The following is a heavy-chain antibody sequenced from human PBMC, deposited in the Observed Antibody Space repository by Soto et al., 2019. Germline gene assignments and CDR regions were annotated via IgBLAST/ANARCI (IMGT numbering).Heavy chain of an antibody. CDR3: CGGQYFGDY. CDR1: GFTFNNYG. V-gene: IGHV3-30*03. D-gene: IGHD3-22*01. CDR2: ISYDGSNK. J-gene: IGHJ4*02. Sequence: QVQLVESGGGVVQPGRSLRLSCGASGFTFNNYGMQWVRQAPGKGLEWVALISYDGSNKYYADSVKGRFTISRDNSKNTLYLQMNRLRPEVTAVYYCCGGQYFGDYWGQGTLVTVPS.